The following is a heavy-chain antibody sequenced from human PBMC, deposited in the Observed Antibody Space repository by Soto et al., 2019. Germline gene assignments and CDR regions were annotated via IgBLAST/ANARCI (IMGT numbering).Heavy chain of an antibody. V-gene: IGHV3-23*01. CDR2: ISGSGDST. J-gene: IGHJ4*02. CDR3: AKDKGIVGATPHY. D-gene: IGHD1-26*01. Sequence: PGGSLRLSCAASGFTFSTYAMNWVRQAPGKGLEWVSGISGSGDSTYYADSVKGRFTISRDNSKNTLYLQMNSLRAEDTAVYYCAKDKGIVGATPHYWGQGTLVTVSS. CDR1: GFTFSTYA.